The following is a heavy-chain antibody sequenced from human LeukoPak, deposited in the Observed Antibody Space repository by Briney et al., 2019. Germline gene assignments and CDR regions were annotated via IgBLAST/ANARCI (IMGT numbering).Heavy chain of an antibody. V-gene: IGHV4-39*02. J-gene: IGHJ6*03. CDR3: ARDSPFDYYYYYMDV. CDR1: GGSISSSSYY. Sequence: PSETLSLTCTVSGGSISSSSYYWGWIRQPPGKGLEWIGSIYCSGSTYYNQSPKSRVTISVDTSKNQFSLKLSSVTAADTAVYYCARDSPFDYYYYYMDVWGKGTTVTISS. CDR2: IYCSGST. D-gene: IGHD3-9*01.